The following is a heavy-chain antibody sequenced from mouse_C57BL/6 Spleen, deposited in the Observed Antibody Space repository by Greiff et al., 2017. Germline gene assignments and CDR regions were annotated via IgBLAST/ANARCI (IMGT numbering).Heavy chain of an antibody. CDR3: ASIHYSNPYAMDY. CDR1: SYPFTSSW. D-gene: IGHD2-5*01. CDR2: IYPGSGST. Sequence: QVQLQQPMAWLVQPGASVKMSCKAYSYPFTSSWITWVMQRPGQGLEWIGDIYPGSGSTNYNEKFKSKATLTVDTSSSTAYMQLSSLTSEDSAVYYCASIHYSNPYAMDYWGQGTSVTVSS. J-gene: IGHJ4*01. V-gene: IGHV1-55*01.